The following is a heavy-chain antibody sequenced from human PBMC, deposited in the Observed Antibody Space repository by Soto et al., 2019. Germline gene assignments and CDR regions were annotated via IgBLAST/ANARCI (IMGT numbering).Heavy chain of an antibody. J-gene: IGHJ6*02. CDR2: IRSKAYGGTT. V-gene: IGHV3-49*04. CDR1: GFTFSSYA. CDR3: TRGTGMDV. Sequence: GGSLRLSCAASGFTFSSYAMHWVRQAPGKGLEWVGFIRSKAYGGTTEYAASVKGRFTISRDDSKSIAYLQMNSLKTEDTAVYYCTRGTGMDVWGQGTTVTVSS.